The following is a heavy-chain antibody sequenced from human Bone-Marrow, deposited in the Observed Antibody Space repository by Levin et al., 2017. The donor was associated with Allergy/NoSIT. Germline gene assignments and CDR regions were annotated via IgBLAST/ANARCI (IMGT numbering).Heavy chain of an antibody. Sequence: ASVKVSCQGSGYDISSYWIAWVRLMPGKGLEWVGIIYPGDSDTIYSPSYEGHVTISADKSINTAYLQWTSLKASDTAMYYCATSRSGNSNWFDPWGQGTLVTVSS. J-gene: IGHJ5*02. CDR1: GYDISSYW. CDR3: ATSRSGNSNWFDP. D-gene: IGHD6-19*01. V-gene: IGHV5-51*01. CDR2: IYPGDSDT.